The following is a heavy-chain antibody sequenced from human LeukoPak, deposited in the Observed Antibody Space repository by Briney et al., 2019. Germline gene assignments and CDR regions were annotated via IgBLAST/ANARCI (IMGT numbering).Heavy chain of an antibody. Sequence: GGSLRLSCAASGFTFSSYGMHRVRQAPGKGLEWVAFIRYDGSNKYYADSVKGRFTISRDNSKNTLYLQMNSLRAEDTAVYYCAKDTYSGYDSGDWGQGTLVTVSS. CDR2: IRYDGSNK. CDR3: AKDTYSGYDSGD. J-gene: IGHJ4*02. D-gene: IGHD5-12*01. CDR1: GFTFSSYG. V-gene: IGHV3-30*02.